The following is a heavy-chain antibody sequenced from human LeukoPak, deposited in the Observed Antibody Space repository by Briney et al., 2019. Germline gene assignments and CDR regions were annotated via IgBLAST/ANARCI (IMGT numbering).Heavy chain of an antibody. CDR3: AREDSSGYYEPPFDY. V-gene: IGHV1-18*01. Sequence: ASVKVSCTASGYTFTSYGISWVRQAPGQGLEWMGWISDYNGNTNYAQKLQGRVTMTTDTSTSTAYMELRSLRSDDTAVYYCAREDSSGYYEPPFDYWGQGTLVTVSS. J-gene: IGHJ4*02. CDR2: ISDYNGNT. CDR1: GYTFTSYG. D-gene: IGHD3-22*01.